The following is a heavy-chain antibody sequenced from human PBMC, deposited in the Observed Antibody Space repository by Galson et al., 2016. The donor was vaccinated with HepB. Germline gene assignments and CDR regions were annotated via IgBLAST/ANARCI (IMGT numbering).Heavy chain of an antibody. J-gene: IGHJ2*01. CDR3: PRRPGLMGTNWHFDL. Sequence: SLRLSCAASGSTFKNFDMHWVRHATGKGLDWVSGIGTADDTYYPASVKGRFTISRDNAKNSLFLQMNSLRVGDTAVYYCPRRPGLMGTNWHFDLWGRGTLVSVSS. CDR1: GSTFKNFD. CDR2: IGTADDT. V-gene: IGHV3-13*02. D-gene: IGHD2-8*01.